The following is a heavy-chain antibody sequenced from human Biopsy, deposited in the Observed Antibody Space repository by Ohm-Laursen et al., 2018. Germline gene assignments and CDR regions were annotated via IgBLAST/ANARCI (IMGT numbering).Heavy chain of an antibody. CDR3: ARDGEAKYCKHGVCPSGF. V-gene: IGHV3-21*01. CDR1: GFTFSGYG. D-gene: IGHD2-8*01. J-gene: IGHJ4*02. CDR2: ISASGNHI. Sequence: SLRLSCTASGFTFSGYGMHWVRQAPGKGLEWVSSISASGNHIYYTDSVKGRFTVSRDNGKNSVYLQMNSLRVEDTAVYYCARDGEAKYCKHGVCPSGFWGQGTLVTVSS.